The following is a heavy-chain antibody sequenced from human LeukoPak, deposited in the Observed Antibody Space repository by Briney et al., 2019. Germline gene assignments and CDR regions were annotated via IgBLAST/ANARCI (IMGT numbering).Heavy chain of an antibody. D-gene: IGHD2-2*01. V-gene: IGHV3-48*01. J-gene: IGHJ6*02. CDR1: GFTFSTYS. Sequence: PGGSLRLSCAASGFTFSTYSMNWVRQAPGKGLEWVSYISTSRSTIYYADSVKGRFTISRDNAKNSLYLQMNSLRAEDTAVYFCATDRYCGSASCQYYYYSGLDVWGQGTTVTVSS. CDR2: ISTSRSTI. CDR3: ATDRYCGSASCQYYYYSGLDV.